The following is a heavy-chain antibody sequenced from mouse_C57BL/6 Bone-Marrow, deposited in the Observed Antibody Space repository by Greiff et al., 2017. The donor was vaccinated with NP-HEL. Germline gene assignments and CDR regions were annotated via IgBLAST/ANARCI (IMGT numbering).Heavy chain of an antibody. CDR1: GYTFTSYG. Sequence: LQQSGAELARPGASVKLSCKASGYTFTSYGISWVKQRTGQGLEWIGEIYPRSGNTYYNEKFKGKATLTADKSSSTAYMELRSLTSEDSAVYFCATNYYGSSPWFAYWGQGTLVTVSA. V-gene: IGHV1-81*01. J-gene: IGHJ3*01. CDR2: IYPRSGNT. CDR3: ATNYYGSSPWFAY. D-gene: IGHD1-1*01.